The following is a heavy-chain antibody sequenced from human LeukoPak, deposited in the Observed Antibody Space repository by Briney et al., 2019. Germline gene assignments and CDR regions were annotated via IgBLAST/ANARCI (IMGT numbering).Heavy chain of an antibody. D-gene: IGHD3-22*01. V-gene: IGHV3-23*01. J-gene: IGHJ6*03. CDR1: GFTFSSYA. CDR2: ISGSGGST. Sequence: GGSLRLSCAASGFTFSSYAMSWVRQAPGKGLEWVSAISGSGGSTYYADSVKGRFTLSRDNSKNTVYLQVDSLRSEDTAVYYCATSRITMIGDYMDFWGRGTAVTVSS. CDR3: ATSRITMIGDYMDF.